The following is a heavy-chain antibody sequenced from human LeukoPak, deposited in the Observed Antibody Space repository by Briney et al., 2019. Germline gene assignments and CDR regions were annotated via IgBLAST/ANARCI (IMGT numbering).Heavy chain of an antibody. Sequence: SETLSLTCAVSGYSISSGYYWGWIRQPPRKGLEWIGSIYHSGSTYYNPSLKSRVTISVDTSKNQFSLKLSSVTAADTAVYYCARHLYCSSTSCYQWYFDLWGRGTLVTVSS. CDR3: ARHLYCSSTSCYQWYFDL. V-gene: IGHV4-38-2*01. CDR1: GYSISSGYY. J-gene: IGHJ2*01. D-gene: IGHD2-2*01. CDR2: IYHSGST.